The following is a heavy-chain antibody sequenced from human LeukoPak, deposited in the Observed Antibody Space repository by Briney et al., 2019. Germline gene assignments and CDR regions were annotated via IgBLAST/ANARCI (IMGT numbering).Heavy chain of an antibody. D-gene: IGHD2-2*01. V-gene: IGHV4-59*08. Sequence: SETLSLTCTASGGSISSYYWSWIRQPPGKGLEWIGYIYYSGSTNYNPSLKSRVTISVDTSKNQFSLKLSSVTAADTAVYYCARGPPGYCSSTSCSVVDYWGQGTLVTVSS. CDR2: IYYSGST. J-gene: IGHJ4*02. CDR3: ARGPPGYCSSTSCSVVDY. CDR1: GGSISSYY.